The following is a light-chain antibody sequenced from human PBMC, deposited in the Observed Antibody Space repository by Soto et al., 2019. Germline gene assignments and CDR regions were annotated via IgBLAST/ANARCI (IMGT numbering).Light chain of an antibody. Sequence: EIVLTQSPATLSLSPGERATLSCRASQSVSSYLAWYQQKPGQAPRLLIYDASNRATGIPARFSGSGSGTDFTLTLSSLEPEDFAVYYCQQRSNWPLSLTFGGGTKVEIK. CDR3: QQRSNWPLSLT. J-gene: IGKJ4*01. CDR2: DAS. CDR1: QSVSSY. V-gene: IGKV3-11*01.